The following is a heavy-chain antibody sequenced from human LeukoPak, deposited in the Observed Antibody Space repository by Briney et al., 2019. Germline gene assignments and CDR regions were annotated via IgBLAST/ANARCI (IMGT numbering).Heavy chain of an antibody. D-gene: IGHD2-2*01. CDR1: GGSISSSSYY. J-gene: IGHJ4*02. CDR2: INHSGST. V-gene: IGHV4-39*07. Sequence: SETLSLTCTVSGGSISSSSYYWSWIRQPPGKGLEWIGEINHSGSTNYNPSLKSRVTISVDTSKNQFSLKLSSVTAADTAVYYCARGTKYGYWGQGTLVTVSS. CDR3: ARGTKYGY.